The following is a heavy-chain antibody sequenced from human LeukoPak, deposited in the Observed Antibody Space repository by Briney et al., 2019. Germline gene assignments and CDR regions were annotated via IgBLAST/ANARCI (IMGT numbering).Heavy chain of an antibody. V-gene: IGHV4-34*01. D-gene: IGHD1-26*01. Sequence: SETLSLTCAVYGGSFSGYYWSWIRQSPGKGLEWIGEINHSGSTNYNPSLKSRVTISLDTSKNQFSLKLSSVTAADTAMYYCARGSRWELPLDYWGQGTLVTVSS. CDR1: GGSFSGYY. CDR2: INHSGST. CDR3: ARGSRWELPLDY. J-gene: IGHJ4*02.